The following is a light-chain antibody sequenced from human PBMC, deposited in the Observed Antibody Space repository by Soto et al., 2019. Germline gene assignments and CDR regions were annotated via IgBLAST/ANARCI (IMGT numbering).Light chain of an antibody. CDR1: QSISSW. CDR2: KAS. V-gene: IGKV1-5*03. J-gene: IGKJ1*01. Sequence: IHMTHSPSTLSASLGDIVTITVRASQSISSWLAWYQQKPGKAPKLLIYKASSLESGVPSRFSGSGSGTEFTLTISSLQPDDFATYYCQQYNSYPWTFGQGTKVDIK. CDR3: QQYNSYPWT.